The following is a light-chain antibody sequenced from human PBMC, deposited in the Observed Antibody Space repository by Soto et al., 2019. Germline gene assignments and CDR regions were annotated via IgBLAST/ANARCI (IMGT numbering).Light chain of an antibody. Sequence: QSALTQPHSVSGSPGQSVTISCTGTSSKVGSYNRVSWYQQPPGTAPKLMIHEVSNRPSWVPDRFSGSKSGNTASLTISGLQAEDEADYYCSSYTISSTYVFGPWTKVTVL. J-gene: IGLJ1*01. V-gene: IGLV2-18*02. CDR2: EVS. CDR3: SSYTISSTYV. CDR1: SSKVGSYNR.